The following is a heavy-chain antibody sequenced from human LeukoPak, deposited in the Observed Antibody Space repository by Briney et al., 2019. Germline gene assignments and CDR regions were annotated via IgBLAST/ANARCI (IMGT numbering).Heavy chain of an antibody. V-gene: IGHV3-33*01. D-gene: IGHD2-15*01. CDR3: ARGPSSHCSGGSCYWFDP. J-gene: IGHJ5*02. Sequence: GGSLRLSCAASGFTFSSYGMHWVRQAPGKGLEWVAVIWYDGSNKYYADSVKGRFTISRDNSKNTLYLQMNSLRAEDTAVYYCARGPSSHCSGGSCYWFDPWGQGTLVTVSS. CDR2: IWYDGSNK. CDR1: GFTFSSYG.